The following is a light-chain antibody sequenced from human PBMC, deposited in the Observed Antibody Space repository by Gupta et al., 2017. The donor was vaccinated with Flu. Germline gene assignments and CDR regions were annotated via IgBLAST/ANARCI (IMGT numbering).Light chain of an antibody. CDR3: QHEHNSPST. Sequence: EVVLTQSPGTLSFSPGERFTLSCRASQSINTNYLAWYQQKPGQAPRLLIFSTSSRATGFPDRFSGSGSGTEFTLTINRREPEDFAMYYCQHEHNSPSTFGQGTKLEIK. J-gene: IGKJ2*02. V-gene: IGKV3-20*01. CDR2: STS. CDR1: QSINTNY.